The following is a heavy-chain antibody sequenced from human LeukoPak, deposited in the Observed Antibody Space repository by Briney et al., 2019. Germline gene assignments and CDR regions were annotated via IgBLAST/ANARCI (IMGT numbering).Heavy chain of an antibody. CDR3: AKAFSYYYGSGSYSGDFDY. Sequence: PGGSLRLSCAASGFTFSSYAMSWVRQAPGKGLEWVSAISGSGGSTYYADSLKGRFTIARDNSKNTLYLQMHRLRAEDTAVYYCAKAFSYYYGSGSYSGDFDYWGQGTLVTVSS. J-gene: IGHJ4*02. D-gene: IGHD3-10*01. V-gene: IGHV3-23*01. CDR1: GFTFSSYA. CDR2: ISGSGGST.